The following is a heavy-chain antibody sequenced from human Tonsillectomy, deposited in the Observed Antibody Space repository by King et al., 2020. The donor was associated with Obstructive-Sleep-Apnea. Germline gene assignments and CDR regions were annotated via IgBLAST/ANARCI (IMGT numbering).Heavy chain of an antibody. J-gene: IGHJ4*02. CDR3: ARDSDYVWGSYRPFDY. D-gene: IGHD3-16*02. V-gene: IGHV4-38-2*02. CDR1: GYSISSGYY. CDR2: IYHSGST. Sequence: QLQESGPGLVKPSETLSLTCTVSGYSISSGYYWGWIRQPPGKGLEWIGSIYHSGSTYYNPSLKSRVTIYIDTSKNQFSLKLSSVTAADTAVYYCARDSDYVWGSYRPFDYWGQGTLVTVSS.